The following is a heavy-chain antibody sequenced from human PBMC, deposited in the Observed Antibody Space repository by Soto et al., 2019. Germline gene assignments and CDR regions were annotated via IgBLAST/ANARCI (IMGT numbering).Heavy chain of an antibody. CDR1: GGTFSSYA. CDR2: IIPIFGTA. V-gene: IGHV1-69*06. J-gene: IGHJ5*02. D-gene: IGHD3-3*01. CDR3: ARHRGLRFLENWFDP. Sequence: ASVKVSCKASGGTFSSYAISCVRQAPGQGLEWMGGIIPIFGTANYAQKFQGRVTITADKSTSTAYMELSSLRSEDTAVYYCARHRGLRFLENWFDPWGQGTLVTVSS.